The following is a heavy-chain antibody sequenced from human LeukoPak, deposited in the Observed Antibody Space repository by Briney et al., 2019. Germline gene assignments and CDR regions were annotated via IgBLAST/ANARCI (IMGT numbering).Heavy chain of an antibody. Sequence: ASVKVSCKASGYTFISYGISWVRQAPGQGLEWMGWISSYNGNTNYAQKLQGRVTMTTDTSTSTAYMELRSLRSDDTAVYYCARSGTTPYYYYYMGVWGKGTTVTVSS. D-gene: IGHD1-7*01. CDR1: GYTFISYG. CDR3: ARSGTTPYYYYYMGV. V-gene: IGHV1-18*01. J-gene: IGHJ6*03. CDR2: ISSYNGNT.